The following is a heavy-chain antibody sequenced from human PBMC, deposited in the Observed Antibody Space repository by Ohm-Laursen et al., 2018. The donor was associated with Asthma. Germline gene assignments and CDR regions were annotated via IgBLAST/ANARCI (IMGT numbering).Heavy chain of an antibody. V-gene: IGHV1-18*01. J-gene: IGHJ4*02. CDR1: GYTFSSYG. D-gene: IGHD4-17*01. CDR2: IGAYNGDT. Sequence: ASVKVSRKSSGYTFSSYGISWVRQAPGQGLEWMGWIGAYNGDTNYAQRLQGRITLTTDTFTSTAYMELRSLRSDDTAVYYCTRDIGYGDDTFDYWGQGTLVTVSS. CDR3: TRDIGYGDDTFDY.